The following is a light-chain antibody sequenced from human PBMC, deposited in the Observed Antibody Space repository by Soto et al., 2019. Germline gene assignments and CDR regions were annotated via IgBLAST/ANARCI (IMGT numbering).Light chain of an antibody. CDR3: QQYGSSPPVT. CDR2: GAA. J-gene: IGKJ4*02. Sequence: EIVLTQSPGTLSLSPGERATLSCRASQSISSSYLAWYQEKPGQAPRLLIYGAANRATGIPDRFSGSGSGTDFALSISRLEPEDFAVYYCQQYGSSPPVTVGGGTEEEIK. CDR1: QSISSSY. V-gene: IGKV3-20*01.